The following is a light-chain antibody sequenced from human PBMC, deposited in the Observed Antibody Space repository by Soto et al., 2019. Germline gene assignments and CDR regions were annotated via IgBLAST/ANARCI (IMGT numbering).Light chain of an antibody. CDR1: QTIDNW. CDR2: RAS. V-gene: IGKV1-5*03. J-gene: IGKJ4*01. Sequence: QMTQSPHTLSASVGDRVTITCRASQTIDNWLAWYQHKPGKPPKLLIYRASSLETGVPSRFSGSGSGTEFSLTISNLQPADSATYYCQEYNSYFGGGTKVEIK. CDR3: QEYNSY.